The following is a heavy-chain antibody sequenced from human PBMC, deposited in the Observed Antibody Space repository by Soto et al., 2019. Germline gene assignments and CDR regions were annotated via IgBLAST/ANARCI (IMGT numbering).Heavy chain of an antibody. CDR2: IYYSGIT. CDR3: ARQTRSSGYALWPPDYFDY. CDR1: GGSISSSSYY. V-gene: IGHV4-39*01. J-gene: IGHJ4*02. Sequence: QLQLQESGPGLVKPSETLSLTCAVSGGSISSSSYYWAWVRQAPGKGLEWIGTIYYSGITYDNPSLKIRVTISVDTSTNQFSLRLGSVTAADTAVYDCARQTRSSGYALWPPDYFDYWGQGILVTVSS. D-gene: IGHD5-12*01.